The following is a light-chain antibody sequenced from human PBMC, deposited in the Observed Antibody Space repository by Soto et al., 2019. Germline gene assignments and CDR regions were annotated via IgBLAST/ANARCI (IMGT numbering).Light chain of an antibody. CDR2: GAS. V-gene: IGKV3-20*01. CDR3: QRYGSSPPYS. Sequence: IVLTQSPGTLSLSPGDRATLSCRASQSISSSYLAWYQQRPGQSPRLLIYGASSRATGIPERFSGSGSGTDFTLTITRLEPEDFAVYYCQRYGSSPPYSFGQGTKLEIK. J-gene: IGKJ2*03. CDR1: QSISSSY.